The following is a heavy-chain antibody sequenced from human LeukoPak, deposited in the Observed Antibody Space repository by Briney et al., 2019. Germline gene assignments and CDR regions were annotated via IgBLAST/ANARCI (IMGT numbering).Heavy chain of an antibody. CDR3: ARAITMIALYYMDV. V-gene: IGHV3-48*01. Sequence: GESLRLSCAASGFTFSSYSMNWVRQAPGKGLEWVSYISSSSSTIYYADSVKGRFTISRDNAKNSLYLQMNSLRAEDTAVYYCARAITMIALYYMDVWGKGTTVTVSS. CDR1: GFTFSSYS. J-gene: IGHJ6*03. D-gene: IGHD3-22*01. CDR2: ISSSSSTI.